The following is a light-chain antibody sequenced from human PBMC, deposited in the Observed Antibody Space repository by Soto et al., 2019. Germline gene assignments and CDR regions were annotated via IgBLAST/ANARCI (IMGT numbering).Light chain of an antibody. CDR3: CSYAGPTTYYV. V-gene: IGLV2-23*02. J-gene: IGLJ1*01. CDR2: EVN. CDR1: SSDVGNYDL. Sequence: QSVLTQPASVSGSPGQSITISCTGNSSDVGNYDLVSWFLHHPGKAPKLLIYEVNERPSGVSNRFSGSKSGNTASLTISGLQADDEADSYCCSYAGPTTYYVFGPGTKVTVL.